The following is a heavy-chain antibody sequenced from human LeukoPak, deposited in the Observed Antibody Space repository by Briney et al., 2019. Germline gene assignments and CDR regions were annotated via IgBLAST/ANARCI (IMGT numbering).Heavy chain of an antibody. Sequence: ASVKVSCKASVYTLTGYYLHWVRQAPGQGLEWMGWINPNFGGTNYAQKFQGRVTMTRDTSITTAYMDLSSLRSDDTAVYYCARSPAGNLLDHYYYMDVWGKGTTVTVSS. J-gene: IGHJ6*03. CDR1: VYTLTGYY. V-gene: IGHV1-2*02. D-gene: IGHD6-13*01. CDR3: ARSPAGNLLDHYYYMDV. CDR2: INPNFGGT.